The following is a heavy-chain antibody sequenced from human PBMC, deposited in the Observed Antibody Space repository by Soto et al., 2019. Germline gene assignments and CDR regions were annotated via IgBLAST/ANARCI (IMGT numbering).Heavy chain of an antibody. CDR3: ARDARGTRGFDEMDI. D-gene: IGHD3-9*01. CDR1: GYIFTGYH. Sequence: GASVKVYCKASGYIFTGYHIHWVRQAHGRGLEWMRWINPNSGDTEYAQNFQGRVTMTRDTSFNLVYMEMSGLMSDDTAVYYCARDARGTRGFDEMDIWGQGTTVTVSS. J-gene: IGHJ6*02. V-gene: IGHV1-2*02. CDR2: INPNSGDT.